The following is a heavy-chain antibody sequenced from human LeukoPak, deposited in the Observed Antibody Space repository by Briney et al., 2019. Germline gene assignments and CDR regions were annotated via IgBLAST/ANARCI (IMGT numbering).Heavy chain of an antibody. CDR2: ISNSGDTT. Sequence: GGSLRLSCAASGFTFSDYYMTWIRQAPGKGLEWLSYISNSGDTTPYADSVKGRFTISRDHAQNSRYLQMNSPRAEDTCAYYCARVVITLDAATYDFWGQGTLVPVSS. CDR3: ARVVITLDAATYDF. D-gene: IGHD2-15*01. CDR1: GFTFSDYY. V-gene: IGHV3-11*01. J-gene: IGHJ4*02.